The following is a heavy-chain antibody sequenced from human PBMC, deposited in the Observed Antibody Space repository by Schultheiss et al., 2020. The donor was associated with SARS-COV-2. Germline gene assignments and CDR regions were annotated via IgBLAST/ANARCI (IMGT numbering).Heavy chain of an antibody. CDR3: YGMVRGVTPDY. D-gene: IGHD3-10*01. CDR2: ISYDGSNK. CDR1: GFTFSSYA. Sequence: GGSLRLSCAASGFTFSSYAMHWVRQAPGKGLEWVAVISYDGSNKYYADSVKGRFTISRDNSKNTLYLQMNSLRAEDTALYYCYGMVRGVTPDYWGQGTLVTVSS. V-gene: IGHV3-30-3*01. J-gene: IGHJ4*02.